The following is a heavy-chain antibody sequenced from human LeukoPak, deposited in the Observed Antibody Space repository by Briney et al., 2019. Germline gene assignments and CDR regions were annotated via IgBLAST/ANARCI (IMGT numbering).Heavy chain of an antibody. D-gene: IGHD5/OR15-5a*01. CDR3: ARYSAVSSPGPFDM. J-gene: IGHJ3*02. V-gene: IGHV3-7*03. CDR1: GFIFRSFW. CDR2: IKQNGAEE. Sequence: GGSLRLSCTASGFIFRSFWMSWVRQAPGKRLEWVANIKQNGAEEYYLDSVKGRFTISRDNAKNSVYLQMSSLRVEDTAMYYCARYSAVSSPGPFDMWGQGTMVTVSS.